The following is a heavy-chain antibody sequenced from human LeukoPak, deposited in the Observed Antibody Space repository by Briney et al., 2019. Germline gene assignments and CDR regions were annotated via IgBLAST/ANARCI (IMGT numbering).Heavy chain of an antibody. V-gene: IGHV3-21*01. CDR3: ARAYPYSSSWYPPSD. CDR1: GFTFSSYS. Sequence: PGGSLRLSCAASGFTFSSYSMNWVRQAPGKGLEWVSSISSSSSYIYYADSVKGRFTISRDNSKNTLYLQMDNLRVEDTALYYCARAYPYSSSWYPPSDWGQGTLVTVSS. D-gene: IGHD6-13*01. CDR2: ISSSSSYI. J-gene: IGHJ4*02.